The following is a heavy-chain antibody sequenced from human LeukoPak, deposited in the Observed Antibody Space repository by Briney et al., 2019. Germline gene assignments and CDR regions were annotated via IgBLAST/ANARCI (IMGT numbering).Heavy chain of an antibody. J-gene: IGHJ1*01. Sequence: GGSLRLSCAASGFTFSNAWMSWVRQAPGKGLEWVGRIKSKTDGGTTDYSAPVKCRFTISRDDSKNTLYLQMNSLKTEDTAVYYCTTVRADYDSSGYEEYFQHWGQGTLVTVSS. CDR3: TTVRADYDSSGYEEYFQH. D-gene: IGHD3-22*01. CDR2: IKSKTDGGTT. CDR1: GFTFSNAW. V-gene: IGHV3-15*01.